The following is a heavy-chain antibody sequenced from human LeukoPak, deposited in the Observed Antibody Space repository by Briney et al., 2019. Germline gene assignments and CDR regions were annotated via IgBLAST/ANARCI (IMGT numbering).Heavy chain of an antibody. CDR3: ASHPGYSSGWYKF. J-gene: IGHJ4*02. CDR1: GFTVSSNY. V-gene: IGHV3-53*01. CDR2: IYSGGST. Sequence: PGGSLRLSCAASGFTVSSNYMSWVRQAPGKGLEWVSVIYSGGSTYYADPVKGRFTISRDNSKNTLYLQMNSLRAEDTAVYYCASHPGYSSGWYKFWGQGTLVTVSS. D-gene: IGHD6-19*01.